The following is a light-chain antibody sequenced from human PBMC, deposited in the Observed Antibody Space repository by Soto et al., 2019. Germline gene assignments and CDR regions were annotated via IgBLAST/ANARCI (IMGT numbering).Light chain of an antibody. V-gene: IGKV3-20*01. Sequence: EIVLTQSPGTLSLSPGERATLSCRASQSVSSSYLAWYQQKHGQAPRLLSYGASSRATGIPDRFSGSGSGTDFTLTISRLEPEDFAVYYCQQYGSSETFGQGTTVEIK. CDR1: QSVSSSY. J-gene: IGKJ1*01. CDR3: QQYGSSET. CDR2: GAS.